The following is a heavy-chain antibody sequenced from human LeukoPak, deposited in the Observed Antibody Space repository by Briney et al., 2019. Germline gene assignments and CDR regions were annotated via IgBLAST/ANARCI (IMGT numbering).Heavy chain of an antibody. CDR2: IYYSGST. CDR1: GGSISSYY. V-gene: IGHV4-59*01. J-gene: IGHJ4*02. D-gene: IGHD5-24*01. CDR3: ARESEMATSFDY. Sequence: NPSETLSLTCTVSGGSISSYYWSWIRQPPGKGLEWIGYIYYSGSTNYNPSLKSRVTISVDTSKNQFSLKLSSVTAADTAVYYCARESEMATSFDYWGQGTLVTVSS.